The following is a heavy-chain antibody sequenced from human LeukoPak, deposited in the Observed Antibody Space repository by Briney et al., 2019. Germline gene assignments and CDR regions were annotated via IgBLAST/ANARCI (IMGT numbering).Heavy chain of an antibody. V-gene: IGHV4-4*02. D-gene: IGHD4-11*01. CDR2: IHHSGTT. Sequence: SETLSLTCAVSGGSISSANWWSWVRQPPGKGLEWIGEIHHSGTTTYNSSLKSRLSISVNKSENQFSLTLNSVTAADTAVYFCTREGLNDYNNPTDAFDIWGQGTLVTVSS. J-gene: IGHJ3*02. CDR3: TREGLNDYNNPTDAFDI. CDR1: GGSISSANW.